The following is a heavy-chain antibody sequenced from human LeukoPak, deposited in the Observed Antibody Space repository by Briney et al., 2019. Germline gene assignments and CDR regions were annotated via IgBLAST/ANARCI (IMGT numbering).Heavy chain of an antibody. D-gene: IGHD3-10*01. V-gene: IGHV4-39*07. Sequence: PSETLSLTCTVSDGSISSSSYYWGWIRQPPGKGLEWIGSIYYSGGTYYNPSLKSRVTVSVDTSKNQFSLKLSSVTAADTAVYYCARDNYYGSGSYGDWGQGTLVTVSS. CDR3: ARDNYYGSGSYGD. CDR2: IYYSGGT. J-gene: IGHJ4*02. CDR1: DGSISSSSYY.